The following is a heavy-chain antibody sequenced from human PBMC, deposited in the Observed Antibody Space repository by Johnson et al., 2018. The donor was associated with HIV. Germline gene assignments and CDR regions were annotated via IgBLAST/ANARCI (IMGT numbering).Heavy chain of an antibody. J-gene: IGHJ3*02. CDR1: GFTFDDYG. D-gene: IGHD2-21*02. CDR3: AKDIGGRGGDCHAFDI. V-gene: IGHV3-20*04. Sequence: EVQLVESGGGVVRPGGSLRLSCAASGFTFDDYGMSWVRQSPGKGLEWVSGINWNGGSTGYADPVKGRFTISRDNAKNSLYLQMNSLRAEDTALYYCAKDIGGRGGDCHAFDIWGQGTMVTVSS. CDR2: INWNGGST.